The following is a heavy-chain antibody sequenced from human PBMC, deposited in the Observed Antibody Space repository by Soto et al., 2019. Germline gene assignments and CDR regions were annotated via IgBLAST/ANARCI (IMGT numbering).Heavy chain of an antibody. D-gene: IGHD2-2*03. CDR2: ISGSGGST. V-gene: IGHV3-23*01. J-gene: IGHJ4*02. CDR1: GFTFSSYA. Sequence: GGSLRLSCAASGFTFSSYAMSWVRQAPGKGLEWVSAISGSGGSTYYADSVKGRFTISRDNSKNTLYLQMNSLRAEDTAVYYCAKGGGYCSSTSCYATYWGQGTLVTVSS. CDR3: AKGGGYCSSTSCYATY.